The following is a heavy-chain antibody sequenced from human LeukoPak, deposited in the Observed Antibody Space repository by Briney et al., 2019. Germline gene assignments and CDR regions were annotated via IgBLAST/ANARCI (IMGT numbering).Heavy chain of an antibody. CDR3: AREKVTTTRSFFDY. J-gene: IGHJ4*02. D-gene: IGHD4-17*01. CDR1: GFTFSNYW. V-gene: IGHV3-7*05. Sequence: PGGSVRLSCAASGFTFSNYWMTWVRQAPGKGLEWVANIKQDGSEKYYVDSVKGRFTISRDNARNSLFLQMNSVRADDTAVYYCAREKVTTTRSFFDYWGQGTLVTVSS. CDR2: IKQDGSEK.